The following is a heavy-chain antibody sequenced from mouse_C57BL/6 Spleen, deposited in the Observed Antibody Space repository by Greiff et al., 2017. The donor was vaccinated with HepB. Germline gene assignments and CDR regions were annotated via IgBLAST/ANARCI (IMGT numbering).Heavy chain of an antibody. V-gene: IGHV1-69*01. CDR2: IDPSDSYT. CDR3: ARGEAMDY. Sequence: QVQLKQPGAELVMPGASVKLSCKASGYTFTSYWMHWVKQRPGQGLEWIGEIDPSDSYTNYNQKFKGKSTLTVDKSSSTAYMQLSSPTSEDSAVYYCARGEAMDYWGQGTSVTVSS. J-gene: IGHJ4*01. CDR1: GYTFTSYW.